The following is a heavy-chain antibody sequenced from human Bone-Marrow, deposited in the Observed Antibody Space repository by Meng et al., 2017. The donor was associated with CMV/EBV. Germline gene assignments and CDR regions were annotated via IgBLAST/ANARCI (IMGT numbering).Heavy chain of an antibody. Sequence: GESLKISCAAFGFTFSSYDMHWVRQATGKGLEWVSAIGTAGDTYYPGSVKGRFTISRANSKDTLYLHMNSLRAEDTAVYYCAKGVVATTAGYYYYGMDVWGQGTTVTVSS. D-gene: IGHD2-15*01. V-gene: IGHV3-13*01. CDR3: AKGVVATTAGYYYYGMDV. J-gene: IGHJ6*02. CDR2: IGTAGDT. CDR1: GFTFSSYD.